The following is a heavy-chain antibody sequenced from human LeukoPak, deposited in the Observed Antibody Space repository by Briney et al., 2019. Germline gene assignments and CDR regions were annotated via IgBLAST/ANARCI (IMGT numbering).Heavy chain of an antibody. CDR3: ARALFSSSWYMRYYYYYYMDV. V-gene: IGHV1-69*05. J-gene: IGHJ6*03. D-gene: IGHD6-13*01. CDR1: GGTFSSYA. CDR2: IIPIFGTA. Sequence: ASVKVSCKASGGTFSSYAISWVRQAPGQGLEWMGGIIPIFGTANYAQKFQGRVTITTDESTSTAYMELSSLRSEDTAVYYCARALFSSSWYMRYYYYYYMDVWGKGTTVTVSS.